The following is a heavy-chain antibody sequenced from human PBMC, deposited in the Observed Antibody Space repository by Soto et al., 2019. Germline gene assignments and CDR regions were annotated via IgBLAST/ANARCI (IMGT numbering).Heavy chain of an antibody. Sequence: GASGKVSWKASGNTFTSYAMHWGRQAPGQRLEWMGWINAGNGNTKYSQKFQGRVTITRDTSASTAYMELRSLRSDDTAVYYCARVKGSGYHNWFDPWGQGTLVTVSS. V-gene: IGHV1-3*01. CDR3: ARVKGSGYHNWFDP. J-gene: IGHJ5*02. CDR2: INAGNGNT. CDR1: GNTFTSYA. D-gene: IGHD3-22*01.